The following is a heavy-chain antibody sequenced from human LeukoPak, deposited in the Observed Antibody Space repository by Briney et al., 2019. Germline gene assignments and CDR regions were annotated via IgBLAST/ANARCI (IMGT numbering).Heavy chain of an antibody. CDR1: GGSFSDYF. D-gene: IGHD2-2*01. CDR3: ARDVVVVPAAIHYGMDV. J-gene: IGHJ6*02. V-gene: IGHV4-34*01. Sequence: SETLSLTCAVYGGSFSDYFWGWIRQPPGKGLEGIGEINHSGGTYYNPSLKSRVTISVDTSKNQFSLNLSSVTAADTAVYYCARDVVVVPAAIHYGMDVWGQGTTVTVSS. CDR2: INHSGGT.